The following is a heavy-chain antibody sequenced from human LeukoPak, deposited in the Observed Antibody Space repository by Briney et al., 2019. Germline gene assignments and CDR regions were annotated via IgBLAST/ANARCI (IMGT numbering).Heavy chain of an antibody. CDR2: ISGSGGST. J-gene: IGHJ4*02. Sequence: GGSLRLSCAASGFTFSSYAMSWVRQAPGKGLEWVSAISGSGGSTYYADSVKGRFTISRDNSKNTLYLQMNSLRAGDTAVYYCAKSPHRVAATPNDYWGQGTLVTVSS. CDR1: GFTFSSYA. V-gene: IGHV3-23*01. D-gene: IGHD5-12*01. CDR3: AKSPHRVAATPNDY.